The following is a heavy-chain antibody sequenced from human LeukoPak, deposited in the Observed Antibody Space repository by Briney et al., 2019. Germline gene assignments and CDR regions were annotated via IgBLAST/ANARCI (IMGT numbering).Heavy chain of an antibody. D-gene: IGHD6-13*01. J-gene: IGHJ4*02. V-gene: IGHV3-21*06. CDR1: GFTFSNYN. CDR3: ARVSTAVSLAIDY. CDR2: ISSSSRYM. Sequence: GGSLRLSCAASGFTFSNYNMNWVRQAPEKGLERVSVISSSSRYMYYADSVKGRFTISRDNAKNSLYLQMNSLRAEDTAVYYCARVSTAVSLAIDYWGQGTLVTVST.